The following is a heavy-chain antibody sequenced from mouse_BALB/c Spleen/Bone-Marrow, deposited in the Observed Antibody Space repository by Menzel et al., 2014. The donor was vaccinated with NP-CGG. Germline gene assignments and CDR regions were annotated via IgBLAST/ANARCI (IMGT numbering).Heavy chain of an antibody. CDR1: GFNIKDTF. CDR3: ARGEDY. CDR2: IDPANGNT. Sequence: EVQLQQSGAELVKPGASVKLSCTGSGFNIKDTFMHWVKQSPEQGLKWIGRIDPANGNTKYDPNFQGKATITADTSSNTACLQLARLTSEDAAVYCCARGEDYWGQGTTLAVSS. J-gene: IGHJ2*01. V-gene: IGHV14-3*02.